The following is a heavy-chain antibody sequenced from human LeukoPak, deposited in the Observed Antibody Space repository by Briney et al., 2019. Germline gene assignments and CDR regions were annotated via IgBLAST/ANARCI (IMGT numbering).Heavy chain of an antibody. D-gene: IGHD1-26*01. CDR2: ISYDGSNK. CDR3: AREESGSLPDY. J-gene: IGHJ4*02. V-gene: IGHV3-30-3*01. CDR1: GFTFSSYA. Sequence: GGSLRLSCAASGFTFSSYAMHWVRQAPGKGLEWVAVISYDGSNKYYADSVKGRFTISRDNSKNTLYLQMNSLRAEDTAVYYCAREESGSLPDYWGQGTLVTVSS.